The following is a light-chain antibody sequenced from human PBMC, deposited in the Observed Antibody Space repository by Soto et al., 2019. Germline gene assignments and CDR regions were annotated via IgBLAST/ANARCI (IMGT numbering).Light chain of an antibody. J-gene: IGKJ3*01. CDR1: QGIRNY. Sequence: DIQMTQSPSSLSASVGDRVTITCRASQGIRNYLAWYQQKPGQVPKLLIYAASTLQPGVPSRFSGGGSGTDFTLTISYLQPEDVATYYCQQYKSASFTFGPGTKVDIK. CDR2: AAS. CDR3: QQYKSASFT. V-gene: IGKV1-27*01.